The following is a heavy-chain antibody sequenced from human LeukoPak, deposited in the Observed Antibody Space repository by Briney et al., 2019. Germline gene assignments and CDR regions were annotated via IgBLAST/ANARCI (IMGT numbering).Heavy chain of an antibody. D-gene: IGHD4-17*01. Sequence: GGSLRLSCAASGFTFSDYYMSWIRQAPGKGLEWVSYISSSGDTIYYADSVKGRFTISRDNAKNSLFVQMNSLRAEDTAVYYCARGGGPTVTTQSSIDYWGQGTLVTVSS. CDR2: ISSSGDTI. V-gene: IGHV3-11*01. J-gene: IGHJ4*02. CDR1: GFTFSDYY. CDR3: ARGGGPTVTTQSSIDY.